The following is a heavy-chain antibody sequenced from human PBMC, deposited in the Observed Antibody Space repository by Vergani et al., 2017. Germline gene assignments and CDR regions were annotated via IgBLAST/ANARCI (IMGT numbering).Heavy chain of an antibody. V-gene: IGHV4-59*01. Sequence: QVQLQESGPGLVKPSETLSLTCSVSGDSMNTYYWTWIRQPPGKGLEWIGYIYDSGDTKYNPSLKSRVTMSLDTSQNQFSLNLYSVTAAYTAVYYCARGALWWLRQIDAWGQGTLVTVSS. CDR3: ARGALWWLRQIDA. CDR1: GDSMNTYY. J-gene: IGHJ5*02. D-gene: IGHD2-21*01. CDR2: IYDSGDT.